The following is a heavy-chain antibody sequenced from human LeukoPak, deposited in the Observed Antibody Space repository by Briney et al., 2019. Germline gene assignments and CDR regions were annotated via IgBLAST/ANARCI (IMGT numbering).Heavy chain of an antibody. J-gene: IGHJ4*02. CDR2: ISGSSRHK. V-gene: IGHV3-21*01. D-gene: IGHD6-13*01. Sequence: GGSLRLSCAASGFTFSSYTMNWVRQAPGKGLEWVSSISGSSRHKYYADSVKGRFTISRDNAKNSLYLQMNSLRAEDTAVYYCARTANFAAGYYIDYWGQGTLVTVSS. CDR3: ARTANFAAGYYIDY. CDR1: GFTFSSYT.